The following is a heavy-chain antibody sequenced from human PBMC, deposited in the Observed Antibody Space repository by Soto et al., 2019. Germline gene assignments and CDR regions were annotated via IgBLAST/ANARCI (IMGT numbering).Heavy chain of an antibody. CDR3: TRGAWGYAFDV. J-gene: IGHJ3*01. CDR1: GDSISSGGYY. Sequence: QVQLQQSGPGLVKPSQTLSLTCTVSGDSISSGGYYWTWVRQRPGKGLEWIGYIRYSESTSYNPSLKSRVIVSIDTSKNQFSLRLSSVTAADTAVYFCTRGAWGYAFDVWGQGTMVTVSS. D-gene: IGHD3-16*01. V-gene: IGHV4-31*03. CDR2: IRYSEST.